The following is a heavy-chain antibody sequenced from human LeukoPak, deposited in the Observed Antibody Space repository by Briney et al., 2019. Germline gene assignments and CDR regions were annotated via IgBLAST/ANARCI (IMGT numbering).Heavy chain of an antibody. J-gene: IGHJ4*02. D-gene: IGHD7-27*01. CDR1: GFIFSSYW. CDR3: ARTGGHRVAY. CDR2: IKEDGSEK. Sequence: PGGSLRLSCAASGFIFSSYWMSWVRQAPGKGLEWVANIKEDGSEKNYVDSVKGRFTISRDSAKNSLYLQMNSLRAEDTAVYYCARTGGHRVAYWGQGTLVTVSS. V-gene: IGHV3-7*01.